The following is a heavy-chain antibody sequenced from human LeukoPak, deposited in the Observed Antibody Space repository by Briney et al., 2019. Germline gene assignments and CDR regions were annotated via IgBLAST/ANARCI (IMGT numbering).Heavy chain of an antibody. CDR1: GGTVISYA. V-gene: IGHV1-69*06. CDR3: ARGYCSSTSCYPYYYYCMDV. D-gene: IGHD2-2*01. J-gene: IGHJ6*04. CDR2: IIPIFGTA. Sequence: SAVKDSCKASGGTVISYAISWGGQAPGQGLEWMGGIIPIFGTANYAQKFQGRVTITADKSTSTAYMELSSLRSEDTAVYYCARGYCSSTSCYPYYYYCMDVWGKGTTVTVSS.